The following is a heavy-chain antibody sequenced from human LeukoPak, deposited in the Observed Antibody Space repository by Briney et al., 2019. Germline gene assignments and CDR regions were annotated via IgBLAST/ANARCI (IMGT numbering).Heavy chain of an antibody. CDR2: ISWNSGSI. V-gene: IGHV3-9*01. J-gene: IGHJ4*02. Sequence: GGSLRLSCAASGFTFDDYAMHWVRQAPGKGLEWVSGISWNSGSIGYADSAKGRFTISRDNSKNTLYLQMNSLRAEDTAVYYCAKDSSGWSQASDYWGQGTLVTVSS. CDR1: GFTFDDYA. CDR3: AKDSSGWSQASDY. D-gene: IGHD6-19*01.